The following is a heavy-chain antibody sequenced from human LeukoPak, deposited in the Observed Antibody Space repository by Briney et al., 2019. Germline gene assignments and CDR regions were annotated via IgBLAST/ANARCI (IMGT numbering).Heavy chain of an antibody. CDR2: ISYDGSNK. J-gene: IGHJ4*02. V-gene: IGHV3-30*18. D-gene: IGHD3-10*01. Sequence: GRSLRLSCAASGFTFSTYGMHWVRQAPGKGLEWVAVISYDGSNKYYADSVKGRFTISRDNSKNTLYLQMNSLRAEDTAAYYCAKSLMVRGVNDYWGQGTLVTVSS. CDR1: GFTFSTYG. CDR3: AKSLMVRGVNDY.